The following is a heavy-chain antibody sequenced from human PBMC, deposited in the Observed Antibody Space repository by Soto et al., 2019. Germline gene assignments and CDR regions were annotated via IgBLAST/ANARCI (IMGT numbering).Heavy chain of an antibody. CDR2: ISHDGSHE. CDR3: ARNTDHRLVRGWLDP. Sequence: GSLRLSCAASGLTFSTSAIHWVRQAPGKGLEWVAMISHDGSHEYYGDSVKGRFSVSRDNSHNILHLQMNSLRIEDTAVYFCARNTDHRLVRGWLDPWGQGTLVTVYS. D-gene: IGHD3-10*01. CDR1: GLTFSTSA. J-gene: IGHJ5*02. V-gene: IGHV3-30-3*01.